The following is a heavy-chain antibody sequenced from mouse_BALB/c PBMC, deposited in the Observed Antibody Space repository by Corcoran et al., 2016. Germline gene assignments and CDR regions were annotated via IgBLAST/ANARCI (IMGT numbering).Heavy chain of an antibody. CDR2: FYPYDDGT. CDR3: AREVPGGNPFDY. J-gene: IGHJ2*01. CDR1: GYTFTSYV. Sequence: EVQLQQSGPELVKPGASVKMSCKASGYTFTSYVMHWVKQKPGQGLEWIGYFYPYDDGTRYNEKFKGKATLPSDKSSRTAYMELSSLTSEDSAVYYCAREVPGGNPFDYWGQGTTLTVSS. D-gene: IGHD2-1*01. V-gene: IGHV1S136*01.